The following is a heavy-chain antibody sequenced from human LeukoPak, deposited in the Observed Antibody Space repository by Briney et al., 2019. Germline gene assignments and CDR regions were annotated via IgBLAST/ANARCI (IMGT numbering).Heavy chain of an antibody. J-gene: IGHJ4*02. CDR2: IFYSGST. D-gene: IGHD4-17*01. CDR1: GGSISSGGYY. Sequence: SETLSLTCTVSGGSISSGGYYWSWIRQHPGKGLEWIAYIFYSGSTYYNPSLKSRVTMSVDTSKNQFSLKLSSVTAADTAVYYCARADGDYYFDYWGPGTLVTVSS. CDR3: ARADGDYYFDY. V-gene: IGHV4-31*03.